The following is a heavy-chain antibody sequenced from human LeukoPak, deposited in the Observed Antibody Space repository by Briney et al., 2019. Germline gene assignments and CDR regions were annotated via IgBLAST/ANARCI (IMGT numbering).Heavy chain of an antibody. V-gene: IGHV2-70*12. CDR1: GFSLSTSGMC. J-gene: IGHJ5*02. CDR3: AHRELLRRFDP. Sequence: SGPTLVNPTQTLTLTCTFSGFSLSTSGMCVSWIRQPPGKALEWLARLDWDDDKYYSTSLKSRLTITKDTSKNQVMTTMTNTDPVHTAAYYCAHRELLRRFDPWGQGALVTVSS. D-gene: IGHD3-10*01. CDR2: LDWDDDK.